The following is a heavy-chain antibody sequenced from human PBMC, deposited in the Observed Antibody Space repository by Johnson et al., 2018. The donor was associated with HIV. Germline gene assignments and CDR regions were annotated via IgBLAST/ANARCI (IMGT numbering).Heavy chain of an antibody. V-gene: IGHV3-7*05. CDR3: ARGKRFWSGLGAFDI. Sequence: VQLVESGGGLVQPGGSLRLSCAASGFTFSSYWMSWVRQAPGKGLEWVANIKQAGREQYYVDSVKGRFTISRDNAKNSLYLQMNSLRAEDTAVYYCARGKRFWSGLGAFDIWGQGTMVTVSS. J-gene: IGHJ3*02. CDR1: GFTFSSYW. D-gene: IGHD3-3*01. CDR2: IKQAGREQ.